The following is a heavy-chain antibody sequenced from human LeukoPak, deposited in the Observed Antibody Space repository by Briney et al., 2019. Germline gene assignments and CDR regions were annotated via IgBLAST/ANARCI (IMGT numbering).Heavy chain of an antibody. V-gene: IGHV1-46*01. CDR1: GYTFTSYY. Sequence: GASVKVSCKASGYTFTSYYMHGVRQAPGQGLEWMGIINPSGGSTSYAQKFQGRVTMTRDTSTSTVYMELSSLRSDDTAVYYCARSRNFAVVPAASFDPWGQGTLVTVSS. J-gene: IGHJ5*02. CDR2: INPSGGST. D-gene: IGHD2-2*01. CDR3: ARSRNFAVVPAASFDP.